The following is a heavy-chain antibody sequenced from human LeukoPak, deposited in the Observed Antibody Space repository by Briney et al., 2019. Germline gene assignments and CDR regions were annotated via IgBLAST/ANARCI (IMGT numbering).Heavy chain of an antibody. V-gene: IGHV3-49*03. CDR1: GFTFGDYL. D-gene: IGHD6-19*01. J-gene: IGHJ4*02. Sequence: GGSLRLSCTASGFTFGDYLMSWFRQAPGKGLEWIGFISGGTTEYAASVKGRFTISRDDSTSIAYLQMNSLSTEDTAVYYCSRGSGWLSVYWGQGTLVTVSS. CDR2: ISGGTT. CDR3: SRGSGWLSVY.